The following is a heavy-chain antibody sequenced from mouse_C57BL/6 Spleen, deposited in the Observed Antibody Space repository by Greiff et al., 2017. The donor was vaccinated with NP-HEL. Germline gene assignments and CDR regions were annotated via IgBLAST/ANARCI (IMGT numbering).Heavy chain of an antibody. D-gene: IGHD1-1*01. CDR3: ARGSITTVVAPHYYAMDY. J-gene: IGHJ4*01. CDR2: ISDGGSYT. Sequence: EVKLEESGGGLVKPGGSLKLSCAASGFTFSSYAMSWVRQTPEKRLEWVATISDGGSYTYYPDNVKGRFTISRDNAKNNLYLQMSHLKSEDTAMYYCARGSITTVVAPHYYAMDYWGQGTSVTVSS. V-gene: IGHV5-4*03. CDR1: GFTFSSYA.